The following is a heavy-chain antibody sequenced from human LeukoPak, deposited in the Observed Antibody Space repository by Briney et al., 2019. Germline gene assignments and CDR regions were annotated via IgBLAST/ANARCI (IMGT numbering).Heavy chain of an antibody. V-gene: IGHV3-23*01. Sequence: PGGSLRLSCAPSGFTFSSYAMSWVRQAPGMGLEWLSAISGSGGNTYYADSAKGRFTISRDNSQNTLSLQMNSLRAEDTAVYFCAKAGYRGSSVNYFDYWGQGTLVTVSS. J-gene: IGHJ4*02. D-gene: IGHD6-6*01. CDR2: ISGSGGNT. CDR1: GFTFSSYA. CDR3: AKAGYRGSSVNYFDY.